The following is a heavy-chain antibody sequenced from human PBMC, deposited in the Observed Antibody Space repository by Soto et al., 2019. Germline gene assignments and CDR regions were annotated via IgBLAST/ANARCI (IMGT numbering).Heavy chain of an antibody. J-gene: IGHJ6*03. Sequence: SETLSLTCTVPGGPISSDYWSWIRQPPGKGLEWIGYIYYSGSTNYNPSLKSRVTISVDTSKNQFSLKLSSVTAADTAVYYCASYPLGYCSGGSCPMDVWGKGTTVTVS. CDR3: ASYPLGYCSGGSCPMDV. V-gene: IGHV4-59*01. CDR1: GGPISSDY. D-gene: IGHD2-15*01. CDR2: IYYSGST.